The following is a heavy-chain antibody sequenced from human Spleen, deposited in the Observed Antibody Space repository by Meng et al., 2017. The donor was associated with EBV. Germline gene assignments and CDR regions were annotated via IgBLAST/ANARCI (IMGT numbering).Heavy chain of an antibody. CDR2: LSFDGLST. CDR3: ARDHIVGANNY. Sequence: EVYLLEAGGGLVQPGGSLRLSCAASGFTFSNYAMTWVRQAQGKGLEWVSALSFDGLSTYYADSVKGRFTISRDNSRNTLYLQLNSLRAEDTAVYYCARDHIVGANNYWGQGTLVTVSS. V-gene: IGHV3-23*01. D-gene: IGHD1-26*01. J-gene: IGHJ4*02. CDR1: GFTFSNYA.